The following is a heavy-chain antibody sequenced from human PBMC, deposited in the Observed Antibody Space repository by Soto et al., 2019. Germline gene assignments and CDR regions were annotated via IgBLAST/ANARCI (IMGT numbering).Heavy chain of an antibody. CDR2: ISYDGSNK. D-gene: IGHD1-1*01. J-gene: IGHJ4*02. V-gene: IGHV3-30*18. CDR3: AKGDGTQGFDY. CDR1: GFTFSSYG. Sequence: QVQLVESGGGVVQPGRSLRLSCAASGFTFSSYGMHWVRQAPGKGLEWVAVISYDGSNKYYADSVKGRFTISRDNSKNPLYLQMHSLRAEDTAVYYCAKGDGTQGFDYWGQGTLVTVSS.